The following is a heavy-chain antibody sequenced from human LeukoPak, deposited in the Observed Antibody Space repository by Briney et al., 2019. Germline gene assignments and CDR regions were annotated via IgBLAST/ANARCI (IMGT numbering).Heavy chain of an antibody. Sequence: GGSLRLSCAASGFTFSSYAMSWVRQAPEKGLEWVSAISGSGGSTYYADSVKGRFTISRDNSKNTLYLQMNSLRAEDTAVYYCAKLSGEFWYFDLWGRGTLVTVSS. J-gene: IGHJ2*01. D-gene: IGHD7-27*01. V-gene: IGHV3-23*01. CDR1: GFTFSSYA. CDR2: ISGSGGST. CDR3: AKLSGEFWYFDL.